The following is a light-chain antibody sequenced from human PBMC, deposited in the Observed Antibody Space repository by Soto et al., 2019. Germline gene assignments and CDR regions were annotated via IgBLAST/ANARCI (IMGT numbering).Light chain of an antibody. J-gene: IGKJ4*01. V-gene: IGKV1-33*01. CDR3: QQYDNLPLT. Sequence: DIQMTQSPSSLSASVGDRVTITCQASQDISNYLNWYQQKPGKAPKLLIYDASNLETGVPSRFSGSGAGTDFTLTISILQPEDIATYYCQQYDNLPLTFGGGTKVEIK. CDR2: DAS. CDR1: QDISNY.